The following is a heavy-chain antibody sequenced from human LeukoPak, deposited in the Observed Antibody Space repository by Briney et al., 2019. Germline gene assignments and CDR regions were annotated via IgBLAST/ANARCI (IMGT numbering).Heavy chain of an antibody. V-gene: IGHV1-46*01. Sequence: ASVKVSCKASGYTFTNYYMHWVRQAPGQGLEWMGIINPSGGSTSYAQKFQGRVTMTRDMSTSTVYMELSSLRSEDTAVYYCARAFRIAAAANAEYFQHWGQGTLVTVSS. D-gene: IGHD6-13*01. CDR2: INPSGGST. CDR1: GYTFTNYY. J-gene: IGHJ1*01. CDR3: ARAFRIAAAANAEYFQH.